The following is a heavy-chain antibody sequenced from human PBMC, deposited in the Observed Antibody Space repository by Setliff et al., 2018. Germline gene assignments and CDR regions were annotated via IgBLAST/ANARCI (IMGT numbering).Heavy chain of an antibody. CDR2: VSYDGRNK. CDR3: ARGPSQIVGGTTYFDY. D-gene: IGHD1-26*01. Sequence: AGGSLRLSCAASGFTFSTYAIHWVRQGPGKGLEWVAIVSYDGRNKYYADSVKGRFTISRDNSKNTVSLQMNSLRTEDTAVYYCARGPSQIVGGTTYFDYWGQGTLVTVSS. J-gene: IGHJ4*02. CDR1: GFTFSTYA. V-gene: IGHV3-30*01.